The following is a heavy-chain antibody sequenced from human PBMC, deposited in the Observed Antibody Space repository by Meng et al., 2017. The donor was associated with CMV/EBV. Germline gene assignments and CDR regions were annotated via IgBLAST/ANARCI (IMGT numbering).Heavy chain of an antibody. D-gene: IGHD1-26*01. CDR3: AKDHRGRFIVGPRADGGHGMDV. V-gene: IGHV3-30*02. J-gene: IGHJ6*02. CDR1: GIIFTNYG. CDR2: IRYDGSNK. Sequence: GESLKISCAPSGIIFTNYGWHCVRQAPGRGLEWVAFIRYDGSNKYYADSVKGRFTISRDNSKNTMYLHMNSLRGEDTAIYDCAKDHRGRFIVGPRADGGHGMDVWGQGTTV.